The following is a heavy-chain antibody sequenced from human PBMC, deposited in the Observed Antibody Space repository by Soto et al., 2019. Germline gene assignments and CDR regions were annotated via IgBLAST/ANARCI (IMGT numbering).Heavy chain of an antibody. J-gene: IGHJ4*02. CDR3: TTSYPWELLEGVDY. V-gene: IGHV3-15*07. CDR1: GFTFSNAW. CDR2: IKSKTDGGTT. D-gene: IGHD1-26*01. Sequence: GGSLRLSCAASGFTFSNAWMNWVRQAPGKGLEWVGRIKSKTDGGTTDYAAPVKGRFTISRDDSKNTLYLQMNSLKTEDTAVYYCTTSYPWELLEGVDYWGQGTLVTVSS.